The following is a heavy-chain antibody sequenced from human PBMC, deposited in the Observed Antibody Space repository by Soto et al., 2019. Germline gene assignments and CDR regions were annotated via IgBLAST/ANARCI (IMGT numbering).Heavy chain of an antibody. V-gene: IGHV4-59*01. J-gene: IGHJ6*02. Sequence: QVQLQESGPGLVKPSETLSLTCTVSDGSIGSYYWSWIRQPPGKGLEWIGYVSHSGSTNYNPSLKSRVTISLDTSKNQCSLRLSSVTAADTAVYYCAREGTTVDSYYYYGLDVWGQGTTVTVSS. CDR3: AREGTTVDSYYYYGLDV. CDR2: VSHSGST. D-gene: IGHD1-1*01. CDR1: DGSIGSYY.